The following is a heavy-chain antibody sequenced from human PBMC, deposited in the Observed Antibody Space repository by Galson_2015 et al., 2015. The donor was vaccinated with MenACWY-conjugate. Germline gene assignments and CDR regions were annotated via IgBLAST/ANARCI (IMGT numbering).Heavy chain of an antibody. J-gene: IGHJ5*02. CDR2: IYRGGST. D-gene: IGHD3-10*01. V-gene: IGHV3-53*01. CDR1: GFTVSSDY. CDR3: ARGLAPQMGMVRGDYNWFDP. Sequence: SLRLSCAASGFTVSSDYMSWVRHAPGKGLEWVSVIYRGGSTYNADSVKGRFTISRDNSKNTLYLQMNSLRAEDTAVYYCARGLAPQMGMVRGDYNWFDPWGQGTLVTVSS.